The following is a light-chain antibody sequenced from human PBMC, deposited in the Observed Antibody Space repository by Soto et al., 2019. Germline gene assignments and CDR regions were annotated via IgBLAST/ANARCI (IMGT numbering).Light chain of an antibody. Sequence: EIVMTQSPATLSVSPGDRATLSCRASQSVSSIAWYQQKPGQPPRLLIYGASRRATNIPARFSGGGSDTEFTLTISTLQSEDFALYYCQQYGTSPAAAFGGGTKVEIK. CDR2: GAS. CDR1: QSVSS. CDR3: QQYGTSPAAA. V-gene: IGKV3-15*01. J-gene: IGKJ4*01.